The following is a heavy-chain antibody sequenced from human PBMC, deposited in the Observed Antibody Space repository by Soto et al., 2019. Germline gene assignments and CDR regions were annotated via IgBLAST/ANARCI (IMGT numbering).Heavy chain of an antibody. CDR3: ARGYYDSSGYYP. J-gene: IGHJ5*02. V-gene: IGHV4-59*01. D-gene: IGHD3-22*01. Sequence: QVQLQESGPGLVKPSETLSLTCTVSGGSISSDYWSWIRQPPVKGLEWIGHMYYSGSTKYNPSLKSRVTISIDTSRNHFSLKLTSVTAADTALYYCARGYYDSSGYYPWGQGTLVTVSS. CDR1: GGSISSDY. CDR2: MYYSGST.